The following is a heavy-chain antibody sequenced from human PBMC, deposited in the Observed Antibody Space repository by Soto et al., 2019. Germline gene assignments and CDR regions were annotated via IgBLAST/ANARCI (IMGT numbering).Heavy chain of an antibody. CDR2: INPSGDSR. CDR1: GFRFSDYF. Sequence: QAQLVQSGAEVKKPGASVKVSCKASGFRFSDYFMHWVRQAPGQGLEWMGIINPSGDSRNYAQKFQGRVTITRDTSTSTVYMDLSSLRYEDTAVYYCARDNSQNYRTPAASSWFHPWGQGTPVTVSS. CDR3: ARDNSQNYRTPAASSWFHP. V-gene: IGHV1-46*01. J-gene: IGHJ5*02. D-gene: IGHD2-15*01.